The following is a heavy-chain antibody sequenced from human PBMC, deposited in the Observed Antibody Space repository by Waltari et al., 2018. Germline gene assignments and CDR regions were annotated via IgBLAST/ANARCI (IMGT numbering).Heavy chain of an antibody. Sequence: QILLQESGPGLVPPSETMSLTCTVSGGSINGSLYYWGWVRQSTGRGPEWGGSIYYSGTTYYNPTLESRLTISGDTSKNQFSLRLSSVTAADTAVYYCARHWKRNGYRFDPWGQGTRVTVSS. V-gene: IGHV4-39*01. CDR2: IYYSGTT. D-gene: IGHD5-12*01. J-gene: IGHJ5*02. CDR1: GGSINGSLYY. CDR3: ARHWKRNGYRFDP.